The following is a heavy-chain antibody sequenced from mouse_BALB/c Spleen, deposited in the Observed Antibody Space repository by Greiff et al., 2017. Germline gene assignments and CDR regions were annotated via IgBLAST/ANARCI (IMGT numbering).Heavy chain of an antibody. J-gene: IGHJ3*01. V-gene: IGHV5-12-2*01. CDR3: ARQGDYAWFAY. CDR1: GFTFSSYT. D-gene: IGHD2-4*01. CDR2: ISNGGGST. Sequence: EVMLVESGGGLVQPGGSLKLSCAASGFTFSSYTMSWVRQTPEKRLEWVAYISNGGGSTYYPDTVKGRFTISRDNAKNTLYLQMSSLKSEDTAMYYCARQGDYAWFAYWGQGTLVTVSA.